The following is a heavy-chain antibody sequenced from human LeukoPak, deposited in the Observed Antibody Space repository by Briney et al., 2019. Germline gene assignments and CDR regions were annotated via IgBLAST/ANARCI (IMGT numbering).Heavy chain of an antibody. CDR2: IYYSGST. CDR1: GGSISSSSYY. V-gene: IGHV4-39*02. CDR3: AREMVGATPCLDY. D-gene: IGHD1-26*01. J-gene: IGHJ4*02. Sequence: SETLSLTCTVSGGSISSSSYYWGWIRQPPGKGLEWIGSIYYSGSTYYNPSLKSRVTISVDTSKNQFSLKLTSVTAADTAVYYCAREMVGATPCLDYWGQGTLVTVSS.